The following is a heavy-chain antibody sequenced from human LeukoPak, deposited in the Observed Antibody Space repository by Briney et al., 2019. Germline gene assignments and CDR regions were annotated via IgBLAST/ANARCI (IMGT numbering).Heavy chain of an antibody. J-gene: IGHJ6*02. Sequence: GRSLRLSCAASGFTFSSYAMHWVRQAPGKGLEWVAVISYDGSNKYYADSVKGRFTISRDNSKNTLYLQMNSLRAEDTAVYYCARDRPLPTREMATIRGTKYYYYYGMDVWGQGTTVTVSS. V-gene: IGHV3-30-3*01. CDR3: ARDRPLPTREMATIRGTKYYYYYGMDV. D-gene: IGHD5-24*01. CDR2: ISYDGSNK. CDR1: GFTFSSYA.